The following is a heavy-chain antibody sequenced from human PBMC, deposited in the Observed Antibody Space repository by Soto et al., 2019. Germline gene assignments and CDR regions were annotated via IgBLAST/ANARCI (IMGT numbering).Heavy chain of an antibody. CDR2: INPMLGVA. Sequence: SSVKVSCKASGGSFSSLVISWLRQAPGQGPEWMGGINPMLGVANFAQKFQDRVTITADESTTTAYMELSSLRSEDTAVYYCARGPAQFDPWGQGTLVTVSS. J-gene: IGHJ5*02. CDR3: ARGPAQFDP. V-gene: IGHV1-69*10. CDR1: GGSFSSLV. D-gene: IGHD2-2*01.